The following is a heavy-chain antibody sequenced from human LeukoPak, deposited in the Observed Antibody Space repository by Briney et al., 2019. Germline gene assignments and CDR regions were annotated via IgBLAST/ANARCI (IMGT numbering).Heavy chain of an antibody. CDR3: ARYMVRGDYFDY. Sequence: GGSLRLSCAASGFTFSSYEMNWVCQAPGKGLEWVSYISSSGSTIYYADSVKGRFTISRDNAKNSLYLQMSSLRAEDTAVYYCARYMVRGDYFDYWGQGTLVTVSS. D-gene: IGHD3-10*01. CDR1: GFTFSSYE. J-gene: IGHJ4*02. V-gene: IGHV3-48*03. CDR2: ISSSGSTI.